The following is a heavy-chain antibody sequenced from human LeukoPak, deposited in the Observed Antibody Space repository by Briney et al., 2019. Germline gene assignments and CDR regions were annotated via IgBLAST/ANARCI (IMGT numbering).Heavy chain of an antibody. V-gene: IGHV3-33*06. CDR3: AKEGDYCSSSGCHKRGIDY. Sequence: PGGSLRLSCAASGFTFSHYAMHWVRQAPGKGLEWVAVIWYDGSHDTYTDSVKGRFTVSRDNFKYVLHLQMNSLRVEDTAVYYCAKEGDYCSSSGCHKRGIDYWGQGTLVTVSS. D-gene: IGHD2-2*01. J-gene: IGHJ4*02. CDR1: GFTFSHYA. CDR2: IWYDGSHD.